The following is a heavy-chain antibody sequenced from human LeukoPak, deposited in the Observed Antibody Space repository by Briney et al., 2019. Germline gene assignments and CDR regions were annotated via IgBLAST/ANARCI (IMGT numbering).Heavy chain of an antibody. V-gene: IGHV4-30-2*01. CDR3: ARAPYCSSTSCYPSWFDP. Sequence: SQTLSLTCAVSGGSIISGTYSWSWIRQPPGKGLEWIGNICHSGSTYYNPSLKSRVTISVDESKNQFSLKLSSVTAADTAVYYCARAPYCSSTSCYPSWFDPWGQGTLVTVSS. D-gene: IGHD2-2*01. CDR1: GGSIISGTYS. CDR2: ICHSGST. J-gene: IGHJ5*02.